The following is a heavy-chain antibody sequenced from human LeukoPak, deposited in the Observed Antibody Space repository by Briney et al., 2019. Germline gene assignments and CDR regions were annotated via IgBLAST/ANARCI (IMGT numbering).Heavy chain of an antibody. D-gene: IGHD4-17*01. CDR3: ARDRGDYVFDP. Sequence: PGGSLRLSCAASGFTVSSNYMSWVRQAPGKGLERVSVIYSGGSTYYADSVKGRFTISRDNSKNTLYLQMNSLRAEDTAVYYCARDRGDYVFDPWGQGTLVTVSS. CDR1: GFTVSSNY. CDR2: IYSGGST. V-gene: IGHV3-53*01. J-gene: IGHJ5*02.